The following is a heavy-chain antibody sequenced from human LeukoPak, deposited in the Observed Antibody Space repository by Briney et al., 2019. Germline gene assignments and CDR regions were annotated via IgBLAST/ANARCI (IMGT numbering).Heavy chain of an antibody. Sequence: PGGSLRLSCAASGSTFSSYAMSWVRQAPGKGLEWVSAISGSGGSTYYTDSVKGRFTISRDNSENTLYLQMNSLRAEDTAVYYCAKGDGYSHAFDIWGQGTMVTVSS. CDR1: GSTFSSYA. D-gene: IGHD5-24*01. J-gene: IGHJ3*02. CDR2: ISGSGGST. V-gene: IGHV3-23*01. CDR3: AKGDGYSHAFDI.